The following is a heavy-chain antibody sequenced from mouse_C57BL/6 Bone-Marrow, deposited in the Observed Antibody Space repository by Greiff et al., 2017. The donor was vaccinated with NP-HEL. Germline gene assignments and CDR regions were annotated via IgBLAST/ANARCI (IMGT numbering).Heavy chain of an antibody. CDR2: ISYDGSN. CDR3: ARDGWLLRRYAMDY. J-gene: IGHJ4*01. Sequence: DVKLVESGPGLVKPSQSLSLTCSVTGYSITSGYYWNWIRQFPGNKLEWMGYISYDGSNNYNPSLKNRISITRDTSKNQFFLKLNSVTTEDTATYYCARDGWLLRRYAMDYWGQGTSVTVSS. V-gene: IGHV3-6*01. D-gene: IGHD2-3*01. CDR1: GYSITSGYY.